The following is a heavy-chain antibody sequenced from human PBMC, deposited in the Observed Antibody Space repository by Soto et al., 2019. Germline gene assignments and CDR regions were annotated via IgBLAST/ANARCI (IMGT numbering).Heavy chain of an antibody. CDR3: ARLEGLASISYYFDF. CDR1: GDSINSDKYY. CDR2: IYFRGNT. Sequence: QLQLQESGPGLVKPSETLSLTCSVSGDSINSDKYYWGWIRQPPGKGLEWIGSIYFRGNTYFNPSLQTRVTIPLDKSKSQFSLKLNSVTAADSAVYVCARLEGLASISYYFDFWGQGALVTVSS. D-gene: IGHD3-9*01. V-gene: IGHV4-39*01. J-gene: IGHJ4*02.